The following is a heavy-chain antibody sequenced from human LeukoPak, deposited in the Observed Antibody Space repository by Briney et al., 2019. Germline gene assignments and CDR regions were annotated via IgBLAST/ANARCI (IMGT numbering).Heavy chain of an antibody. Sequence: PGGSLRLSCAASGFTFSSYEVNWVRQAPGKGLEWVSYISSSGSTIYYADSVKGRFTISRDNAKNSLYLQMNSLRAEDTAVYYCARDWGYDILTGYAHAFDYWGQGTLVTVSS. CDR3: ARDWGYDILTGYAHAFDY. J-gene: IGHJ4*02. CDR1: GFTFSSYE. CDR2: ISSSGSTI. D-gene: IGHD3-9*01. V-gene: IGHV3-48*03.